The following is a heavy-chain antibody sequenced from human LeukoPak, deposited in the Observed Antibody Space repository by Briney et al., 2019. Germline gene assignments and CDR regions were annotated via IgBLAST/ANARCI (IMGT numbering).Heavy chain of an antibody. Sequence: GGSLRLSCAASGFTFSSYSLNWVRQAPGKGLEWVSYISTSGSTIYYADSVKGRFTISRDNAKNSLYLQMNSLGAQDTAVYYCARDLYCGGDCLFADYWGQGTLVTVSS. V-gene: IGHV3-48*04. CDR3: ARDLYCGGDCLFADY. J-gene: IGHJ4*02. CDR1: GFTFSSYS. CDR2: ISTSGSTI. D-gene: IGHD2-21*02.